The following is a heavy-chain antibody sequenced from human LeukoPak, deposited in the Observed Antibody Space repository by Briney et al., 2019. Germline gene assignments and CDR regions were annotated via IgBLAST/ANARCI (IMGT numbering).Heavy chain of an antibody. Sequence: GGSLRLSCAASGFTFSSYAMHWVRQAPGKGLEWLAVISYDGSNKYYADSVKGRFTISRDNSKNTLYLQMNSLRAEDTAVHYCAGPEYSSSPGVGYWGQGTLVTVSS. D-gene: IGHD6-6*01. J-gene: IGHJ4*02. CDR3: AGPEYSSSPGVGY. CDR1: GFTFSSYA. V-gene: IGHV3-30-3*01. CDR2: ISYDGSNK.